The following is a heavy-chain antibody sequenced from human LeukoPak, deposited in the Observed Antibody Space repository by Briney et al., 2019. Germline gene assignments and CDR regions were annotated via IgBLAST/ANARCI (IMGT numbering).Heavy chain of an antibody. CDR2: ISGSGGST. CDR1: GFTFSSYG. D-gene: IGHD3-10*01. Sequence: GGSLRLSCAASGFTFSSYGMSWVRQAPGKGLEWVSAISGSGGSTYYADSVKGRFTISRDNSKSTLYLQMNSLRAEDTAVYYCAKVNGLGYYYGSGSYSFDYWGQGTLVTVSS. V-gene: IGHV3-23*01. CDR3: AKVNGLGYYYGSGSYSFDY. J-gene: IGHJ4*02.